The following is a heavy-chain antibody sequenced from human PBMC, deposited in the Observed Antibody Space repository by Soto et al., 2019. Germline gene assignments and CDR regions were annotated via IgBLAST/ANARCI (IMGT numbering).Heavy chain of an antibody. V-gene: IGHV3-30-3*01. D-gene: IGHD3-10*01. Sequence: QVQLVESGGGGVQPGRSLRLSCAASGFTFSNYAMHWVRQAPGKGLEWVAVISYDGSNKYFADSVKGRFTISRDNSKNTLYLQLGSLRAVDTTVDYCARETYGSGRNDYWGQGTLVTVSS. CDR1: GFTFSNYA. CDR2: ISYDGSNK. CDR3: ARETYGSGRNDY. J-gene: IGHJ4*02.